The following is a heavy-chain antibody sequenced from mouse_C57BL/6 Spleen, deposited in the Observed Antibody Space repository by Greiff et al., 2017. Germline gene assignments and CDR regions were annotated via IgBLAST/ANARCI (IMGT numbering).Heavy chain of an antibody. Sequence: QVQLQQPGAELVKPGASVKLSCKASGYTFTSYWMQWVKQRPGQGLEWIGEIDPSDSYTNYNQKFKGKATLTVDTSSSTAYMQLSSLTSVDSAVYYCARLYYGSSYRYFDVWGTGTTVTVSS. V-gene: IGHV1-50*01. CDR2: IDPSDSYT. CDR1: GYTFTSYW. J-gene: IGHJ1*03. CDR3: ARLYYGSSYRYFDV. D-gene: IGHD1-1*01.